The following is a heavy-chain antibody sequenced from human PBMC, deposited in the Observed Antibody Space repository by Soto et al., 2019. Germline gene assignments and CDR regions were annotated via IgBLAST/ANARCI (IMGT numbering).Heavy chain of an antibody. CDR1: GYSFTSYW. J-gene: IGHJ1*01. V-gene: IGHV5-10-1*01. CDR2: IDPSDSYT. CDR3: ARLGNYYDSSGFLGEPEYFQH. D-gene: IGHD3-22*01. Sequence: GESLKISCKGSGYSFTSYWISWVRQMPGKGLEWMGRIDPSDSYTNYSPSFQGHVTISADKSISTAYLQWSSLKASDTAMYYCARLGNYYDSSGFLGEPEYFQHWGKGTLVTVSS.